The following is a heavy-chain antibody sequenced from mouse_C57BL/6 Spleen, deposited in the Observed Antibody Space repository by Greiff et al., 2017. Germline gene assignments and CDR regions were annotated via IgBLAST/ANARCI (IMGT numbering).Heavy chain of an antibody. CDR2: IHPNSGST. CDR3: ARRGLYDGPAWFAY. J-gene: IGHJ3*01. V-gene: IGHV1-64*01. Sequence: VQLQQPGAELVKPGASVKLSCKASGYTFTSYWMHWVKQRPGQGLEWIGMIHPNSGSTNYNEKFKSKATLTVDKSSSTAYMQLRSLTSEDSAVYDCARRGLYDGPAWFAYWGQGTLVTVSA. D-gene: IGHD2-3*01. CDR1: GYTFTSYW.